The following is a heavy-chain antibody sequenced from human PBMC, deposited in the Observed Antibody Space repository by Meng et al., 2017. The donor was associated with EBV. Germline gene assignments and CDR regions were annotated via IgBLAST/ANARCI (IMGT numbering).Heavy chain of an antibody. Sequence: QVPWVQSAAEVKKPGSSVKVSCKTSGGTVRSDAVSWVRQAPGQGLEWMGGLIPMSDAPHYAQKFQGRVTMTADESTNTHYMDLSGLRFEDTAVYYCASESGRGFTPDYWGQGTLVTVSS. CDR3: ASESGRGFTPDY. D-gene: IGHD3-10*01. CDR1: GGTVRSDA. CDR2: LIPMSDAP. J-gene: IGHJ4*02. V-gene: IGHV1-69*01.